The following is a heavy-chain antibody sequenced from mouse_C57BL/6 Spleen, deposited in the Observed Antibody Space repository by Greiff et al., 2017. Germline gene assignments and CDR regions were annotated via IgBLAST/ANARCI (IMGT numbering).Heavy chain of an antibody. CDR1: GYTFTSYW. CDR2: IDPSDSYT. Sequence: QVQLQQSGAELVMPGASVKLSCKASGYTFTSYWMHWVKQRPGQGLEWIGEIDPSDSYTNYNQKFKGKSTLTVDKSSSTAYMQLSSLTSEDSAVYYCARWDYGSSLFAYWGQGTLVTVSA. V-gene: IGHV1-69*01. CDR3: ARWDYGSSLFAY. J-gene: IGHJ3*01. D-gene: IGHD1-1*01.